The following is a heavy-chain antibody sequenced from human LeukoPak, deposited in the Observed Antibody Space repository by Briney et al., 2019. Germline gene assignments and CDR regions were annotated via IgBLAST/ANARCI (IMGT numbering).Heavy chain of an antibody. CDR1: GYTLTELS. CDR3: ATRWGMVQGDDRSRDAFDI. D-gene: IGHD3-10*01. Sequence: GASVKVSCKVSGYTLTELSMHWVRQAPGKGLEWMGGFDPEDGETIYEQKFQGRVTMTEDTSTDTAYMELSSLRSEDTAVYYCATRWGMVQGDDRSRDAFDIWGQGTMVTVSS. V-gene: IGHV1-24*01. J-gene: IGHJ3*02. CDR2: FDPEDGET.